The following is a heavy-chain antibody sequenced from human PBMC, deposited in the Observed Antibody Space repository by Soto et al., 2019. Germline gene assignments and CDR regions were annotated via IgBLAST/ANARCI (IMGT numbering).Heavy chain of an antibody. CDR2: IYNSGIT. CDR1: GGSVSSGSHY. V-gene: IGHV4-61*01. J-gene: IGHJ6*02. Sequence: PSETLSLTCTVSGGSVSSGSHYWSWIRQSPGKGLEWIGYIYNSGITKYNATLKSRVTISVDTSKNQFSLRLISVTAADTAVYYCARDPYDFWSGLGVYYYGMDVWGQGTTVTVSS. D-gene: IGHD3-3*01. CDR3: ARDPYDFWSGLGVYYYGMDV.